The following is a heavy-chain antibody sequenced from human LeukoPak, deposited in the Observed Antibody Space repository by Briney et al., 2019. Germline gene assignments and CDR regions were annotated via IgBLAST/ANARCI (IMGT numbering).Heavy chain of an antibody. CDR3: ARDPVLAAGQTYNWFDP. J-gene: IGHJ5*02. CDR1: GYTFTSYG. CDR2: ISAYNGNT. V-gene: IGHV1-18*01. D-gene: IGHD6-13*01. Sequence: ASVKVSCKASGYTFTSYGISWVRQAPGQGLEWMGWISAYNGNTNYAQKLQGRVTMTTDTSTSTAYMELRSLRSDDTAVYYCARDPVLAAGQTYNWFDPWGQGTLVTVSS.